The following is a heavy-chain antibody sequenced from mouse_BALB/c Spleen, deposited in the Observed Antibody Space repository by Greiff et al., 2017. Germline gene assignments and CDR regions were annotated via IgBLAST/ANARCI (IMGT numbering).Heavy chain of an antibody. V-gene: IGHV6-6*02. CDR1: GFTFSNYW. J-gene: IGHJ1*01. CDR3: TRPAGFYWYFDV. CDR2: IRLKSNNYAT. Sequence: EVKVEESGGGLVQPGGSMKLSCVASGFTFSNYWMNWVRQSPEKGLEWVAEIRLKSNNYATHYAESVKGRFTISRDDSKSSVYLQMNNLRAEDTGIYYCTRPAGFYWYFDVWGAGTTVTVSS.